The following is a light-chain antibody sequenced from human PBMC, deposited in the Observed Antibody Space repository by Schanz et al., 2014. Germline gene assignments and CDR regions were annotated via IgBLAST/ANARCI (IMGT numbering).Light chain of an antibody. CDR3: QHYSTWPPFT. CDR2: YAS. J-gene: IGKJ3*01. Sequence: EIVLTQSPGTLSLSPGERATLSCRASQSVNSDYLAWYQQRPGQAPRLLIHYASARATGIPARFSGSGSGTDFTLTITSLQSEDFAVYYCQHYSTWPPFTFGPGTKVD. CDR1: QSVNSD. V-gene: IGKV3-15*01.